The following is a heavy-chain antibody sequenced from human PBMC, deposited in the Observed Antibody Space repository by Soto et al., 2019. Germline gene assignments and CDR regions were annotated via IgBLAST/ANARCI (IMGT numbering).Heavy chain of an antibody. Sequence: SETLSLTCTVSGGSISRGGYYWSWIRQHPGKGLEWIGYIYYSGSTYYNPSLKSRVTISVDTSKNQFSLKLSSVTAADTAVYYCARVHYSSSGYYYYYMDVWGKGTTVTVSS. D-gene: IGHD6-6*01. V-gene: IGHV4-31*03. CDR2: IYYSGST. CDR3: ARVHYSSSGYYYYYMDV. CDR1: GGSISRGGYY. J-gene: IGHJ6*03.